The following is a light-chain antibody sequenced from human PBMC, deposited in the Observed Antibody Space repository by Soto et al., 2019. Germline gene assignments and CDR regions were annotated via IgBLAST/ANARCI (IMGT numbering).Light chain of an antibody. J-gene: IGKJ5*01. CDR3: HKLESFPLT. Sequence: DIQMSQTTSSVSASVVDIVSRPFRGSHVISMCVAWYQKKPWRAPKLMSYASSSLQSGVPVRCSGSGSGTDFTLSISSLEHEDVATYYCHKLESFPLTFGQGTRLE. CDR2: ASS. CDR1: HVISMC. V-gene: IGKV1-12*01.